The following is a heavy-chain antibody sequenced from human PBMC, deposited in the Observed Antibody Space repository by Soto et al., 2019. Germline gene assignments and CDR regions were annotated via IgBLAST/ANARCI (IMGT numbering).Heavy chain of an antibody. D-gene: IGHD2-2*01. CDR2: IYYSGST. CDR1: GGSISSSSYY. J-gene: IGHJ6*03. V-gene: IGHV4-39*01. CDR3: ARLRQESTRGYYYYYYMDV. Sequence: SETLSLTCTVSGGSISSSSYYWGWIRQPPGKGLEWIGSIYYSGSTYYNPSLKSRVTISVDTSKNQFSLKLGSVTAADTAVYYCARLRQESTRGYYYYYYMDVWGKGTTVTVSS.